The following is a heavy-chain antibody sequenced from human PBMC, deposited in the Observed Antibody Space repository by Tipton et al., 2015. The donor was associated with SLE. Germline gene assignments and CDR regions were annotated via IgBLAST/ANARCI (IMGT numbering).Heavy chain of an antibody. CDR2: IYYTGAT. D-gene: IGHD4-17*01. J-gene: IGHJ6*02. Sequence: TLSLTCTVSGDPIGSHYWTWIRQPPGKGLEWIGCIYYTGATNYNPSLKSRLIMSVDWSKNQFSLRLNSLTAADTAVYYCARYKRDGDHGDYYYGLDVWGQGITVTVSS. CDR1: GDPIGSHY. CDR3: ARYKRDGDHGDYYYGLDV. V-gene: IGHV4-59*11.